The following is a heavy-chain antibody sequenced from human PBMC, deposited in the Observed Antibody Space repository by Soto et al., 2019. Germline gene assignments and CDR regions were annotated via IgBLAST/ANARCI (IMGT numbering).Heavy chain of an antibody. CDR2: VSYDGSEK. CDR1: GFTFSDFG. V-gene: IGHV3-30*18. CDR3: AENHYDTSGYHNTFDS. Sequence: QVQLVESGGGVVQPGRSLRLSCAASGFTFSDFGMHWVRQAPGKGLEWVAIVSYDGSEKYYADSVKGRFTISRDNSKNTLYLQVNSLRTEDTAVYYCAENHYDTSGYHNTFDSWGQGTLVTVSS. J-gene: IGHJ4*02. D-gene: IGHD3-22*01.